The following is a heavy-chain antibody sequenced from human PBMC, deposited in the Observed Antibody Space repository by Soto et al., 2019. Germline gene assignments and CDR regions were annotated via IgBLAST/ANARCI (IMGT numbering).Heavy chain of an antibody. CDR3: APSYYDFWSGPADWFDP. CDR2: INAGNGNT. V-gene: IGHV1-3*01. D-gene: IGHD3-3*01. CDR1: GYTFTSYA. J-gene: IGHJ5*02. Sequence: QVQLVQSGAEVKKPGASVKVSCKASGYTFTSYAMHWVRQAPGQRLEWMGWINAGNGNTKYSQKFQGRVTITRDTSASTAYMELSSLRSEDTAVYYCAPSYYDFWSGPADWFDPWGQGTLVTVSS.